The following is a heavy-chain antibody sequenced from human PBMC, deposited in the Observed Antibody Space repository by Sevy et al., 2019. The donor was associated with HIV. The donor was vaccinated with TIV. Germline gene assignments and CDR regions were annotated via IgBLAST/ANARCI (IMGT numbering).Heavy chain of an antibody. D-gene: IGHD6-13*01. Sequence: GGSLRLSCAASGFTFSSYAMHWVRQAPGKGLEWVAVISYDGSNKYYADSVKGRFTISRDNSKNTLYLQMNSLRAEDTVVYYCARGAAAGTYYFDYWGQGTLVTVSS. CDR1: GFTFSSYA. CDR2: ISYDGSNK. J-gene: IGHJ4*02. V-gene: IGHV3-30-3*01. CDR3: ARGAAAGTYYFDY.